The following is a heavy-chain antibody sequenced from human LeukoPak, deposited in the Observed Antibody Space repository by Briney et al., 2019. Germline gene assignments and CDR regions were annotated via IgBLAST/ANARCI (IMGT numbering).Heavy chain of an antibody. Sequence: SETLSLTCTVSSGSISTFYWNWIRHPPGRGLEWIGYFSYSGSTYHNPSLEGRVTTSGDTSKNEFSVKLSSVTAADTAFYCCAGTYSSSLGFDYWGQGILVTVSS. CDR2: FSYSGST. J-gene: IGHJ4*02. V-gene: IGHV4-59*01. D-gene: IGHD6-6*01. CDR3: AGTYSSSLGFDY. CDR1: SGSISTFY.